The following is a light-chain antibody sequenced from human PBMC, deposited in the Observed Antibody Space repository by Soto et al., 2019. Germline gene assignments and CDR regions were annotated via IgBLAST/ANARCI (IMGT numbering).Light chain of an antibody. CDR3: QQYDNLPSYT. J-gene: IGKJ2*01. Sequence: DIQMTQSPSSLSASVGDRVTITCQASQDISNYLNWYQQKPGKAPKLLIYDASNLETGVPSRFSGSGSGTDFTFTISSLQPEEIATYYCQQYDNLPSYTFGQGTKLEIK. V-gene: IGKV1-33*01. CDR1: QDISNY. CDR2: DAS.